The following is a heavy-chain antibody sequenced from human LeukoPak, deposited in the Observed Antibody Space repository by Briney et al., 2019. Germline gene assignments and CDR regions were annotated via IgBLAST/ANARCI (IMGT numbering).Heavy chain of an antibody. J-gene: IGHJ6*02. Sequence: PSETLSLTCTVSGGSISSYYWSWIRQPAGKGLEWIGRIYTSGSTNYNPSLKSRVTMSVDTSKNQFSLKLSSVTAADTAVYYCARDRGVATPVYYYGMDVWGQGITVTVSS. CDR3: ARDRGVATPVYYYGMDV. D-gene: IGHD5-12*01. CDR2: IYTSGST. V-gene: IGHV4-4*07. CDR1: GGSISSYY.